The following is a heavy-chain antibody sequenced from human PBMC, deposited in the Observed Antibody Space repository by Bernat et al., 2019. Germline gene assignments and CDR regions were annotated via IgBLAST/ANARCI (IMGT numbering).Heavy chain of an antibody. D-gene: IGHD6-19*01. CDR1: GGSISSSSYY. CDR3: ARQQGVAAAY. J-gene: IGHJ4*02. Sequence: QLQLQESGPGLVKPSETLSLTCTVSGGSISSSSYYWDWIRQPPGKGLEWIGSIYYSGSTYYNPSLKSRVTISVDTSKNQFSLKLSSVTAADTAVYYCARQQGVAAAYWGQGTLVTVSS. V-gene: IGHV4-39*01. CDR2: IYYSGST.